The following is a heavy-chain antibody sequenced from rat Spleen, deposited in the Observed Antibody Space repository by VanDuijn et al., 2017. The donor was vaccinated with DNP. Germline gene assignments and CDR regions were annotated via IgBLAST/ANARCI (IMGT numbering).Heavy chain of an antibody. CDR3: IRWNSGHFDY. V-gene: IGHV5-22*01. CDR2: IGSDGYAP. D-gene: IGHD4-3*01. Sequence: EVQLVESGGGLVQPGRSLKLSCVASVFTFSDYNMSWIRQAPTKGLEWVAYIGSDGYAPYYGFSVKGRFTISRDNAKSTLYLQMNSLRSEDIATYYCIRWNSGHFDYWGQGVMVTVSS. CDR1: VFTFSDYN. J-gene: IGHJ2*01.